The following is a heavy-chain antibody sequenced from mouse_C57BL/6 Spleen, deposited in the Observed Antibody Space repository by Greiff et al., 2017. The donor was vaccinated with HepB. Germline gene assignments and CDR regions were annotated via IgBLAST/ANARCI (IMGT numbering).Heavy chain of an antibody. V-gene: IGHV1-82*01. CDR3: ARWYYYAMDY. CDR1: GYAFSSSW. J-gene: IGHJ4*01. Sequence: VKLQESGPELVKPGASVKISCKASGYAFSSSWMNRVKQRPGKGLEWIGRIYPGDGDTNYNGKFKGKATLTADKSSSTAYMQLSILTSEDSAVYFCARWYYYAMDYWGQGTSVTVSS. CDR2: IYPGDGDT.